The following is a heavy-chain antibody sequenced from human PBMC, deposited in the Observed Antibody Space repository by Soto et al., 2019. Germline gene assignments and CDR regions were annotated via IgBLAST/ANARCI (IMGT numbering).Heavy chain of an antibody. Sequence: GGSLRLSCAASGFTFSSYAMSWVRQAPGKGLEWVSAISGSGGSTYYADSVKGRFTISRDKSKNTLYLQMTSLRAEDTAVYYCAKDRDGIQLWLAGDYWGQGTLVTVSS. CDR3: AKDRDGIQLWLAGDY. V-gene: IGHV3-23*01. J-gene: IGHJ4*02. D-gene: IGHD5-18*01. CDR1: GFTFSSYA. CDR2: ISGSGGST.